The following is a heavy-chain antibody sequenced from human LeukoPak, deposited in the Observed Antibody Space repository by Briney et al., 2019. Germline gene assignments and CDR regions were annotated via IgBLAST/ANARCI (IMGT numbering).Heavy chain of an antibody. D-gene: IGHD3-22*01. CDR2: IIPIFGTA. CDR1: GGTFSSYA. J-gene: IGHJ4*02. V-gene: IGHV1-69*13. CDR3: ARSPHIDSSGYSRPTFDY. Sequence: ASVKVSCKASGGTFSSYAISWVRQAPGQGLEWMGGIIPIFGTANYAQKFQGRVTTTADESTSTAYMELSSLRSEDTAVYYCARSPHIDSSGYSRPTFDYWGQGTLVTVSS.